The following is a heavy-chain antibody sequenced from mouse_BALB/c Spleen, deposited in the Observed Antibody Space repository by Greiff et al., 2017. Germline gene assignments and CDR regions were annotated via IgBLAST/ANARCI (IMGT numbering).Heavy chain of an antibody. CDR3: TRSNYCGSYYFDY. CDR2: IYPGSGST. V-gene: IGHV1S22*01. D-gene: IGHD1-1*01. Sequence: LQQPGSELVRPGASVKLSCKASGYTFTSYWMHWVKQRHGQGLEWIGNIYPGSGSTNYDEKFKSKGTLTVDTSSSTAYMHLSSLTSEDSAVYYCTRSNYCGSYYFDYWGQGTTLTVSS. J-gene: IGHJ2*01. CDR1: GYTFTSYW.